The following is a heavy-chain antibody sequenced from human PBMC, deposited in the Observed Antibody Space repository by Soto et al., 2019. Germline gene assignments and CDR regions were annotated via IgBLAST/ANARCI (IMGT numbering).Heavy chain of an antibody. D-gene: IGHD3-16*02. CDR1: GFTFSSYG. Sequence: QVQLVESGGGVVQPGRSLRLSCAASGFTFSSYGMHWVRQAPGKGLEWVAVIWYDGSNKYYEDSVKGRFTISRDNSKNTLYLQVVSLRANDTAVYYCASMELQELSFLRYWGQGTLVTGSS. V-gene: IGHV3-33*01. CDR3: ASMELQELSFLRY. CDR2: IWYDGSNK. J-gene: IGHJ4*02.